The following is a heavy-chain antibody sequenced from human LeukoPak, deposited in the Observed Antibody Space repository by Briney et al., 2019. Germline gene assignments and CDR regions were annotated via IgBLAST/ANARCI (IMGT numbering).Heavy chain of an antibody. J-gene: IGHJ4*02. CDR1: GFTFSSYA. D-gene: IGHD2-2*01. CDR2: ISGSGGST. Sequence: PGGSLRLSCAASGFTFSSYAMSWVRQAPGKGLEWVSAISGSGGSTYYADSVKGRFTISRDNSKNTLYLQMNSLRAEDTAVYYCAKSPRDPYCSSTSCYGGRGFFDYWGQGTLVTVSS. V-gene: IGHV3-23*01. CDR3: AKSPRDPYCSSTSCYGGRGFFDY.